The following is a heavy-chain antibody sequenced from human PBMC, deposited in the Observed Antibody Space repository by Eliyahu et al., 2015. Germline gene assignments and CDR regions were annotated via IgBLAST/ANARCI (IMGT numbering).Heavy chain of an antibody. V-gene: IGHV1-18*01. Sequence: QVQLVQSGAEVKXPGASVKVSCKASGXTFTSYGISWVRQAPGQGLEWMGWISAYNGNTNYAQXLQGRVTMTTDTSTSTAYMELRSLRSDDTAVYYCARDGPKYYYDSSGQGEQNWGQGTLVTVSS. J-gene: IGHJ4*02. CDR2: ISAYNGNT. CDR3: ARDGPKYYYDSSGQGEQN. CDR1: GXTFTSYG. D-gene: IGHD3-22*01.